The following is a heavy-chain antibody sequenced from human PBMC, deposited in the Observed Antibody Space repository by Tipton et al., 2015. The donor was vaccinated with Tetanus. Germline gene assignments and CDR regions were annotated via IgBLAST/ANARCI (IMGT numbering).Heavy chain of an antibody. D-gene: IGHD2/OR15-2a*01. J-gene: IGHJ4*02. CDR3: ASLLVRGE. CDR1: GGSLSRYY. V-gene: IGHV4-34*01. CDR2: ISQSGST. Sequence: LRLSCAVHGGSLSRYYWSWIRQSPGKGLEWIGEISQSGSTKYNPALKSRVTISVDTSKNKFSLKLSSVTAADTAIYYCASLLVRGEGGQATRVTSSS.